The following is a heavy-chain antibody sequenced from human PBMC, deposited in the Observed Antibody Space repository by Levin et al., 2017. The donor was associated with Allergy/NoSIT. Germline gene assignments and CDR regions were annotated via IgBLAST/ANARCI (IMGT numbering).Heavy chain of an antibody. CDR1: GGSISSSISY. D-gene: IGHD3-9*01. CDR3: ARQFYDILTGYYNFDY. V-gene: IGHV4-39*01. J-gene: IGHJ4*02. Sequence: SQTLSLTCTVSGGSISSSISYWGWIRQAPGKGLEWIGSIYNSGSTYYNPSVKSRVTTSVDTSKNQFSLKLSSVTAADTAVYYCARQFYDILTGYYNFDYWCQGTLVTVSS. CDR2: IYNSGST.